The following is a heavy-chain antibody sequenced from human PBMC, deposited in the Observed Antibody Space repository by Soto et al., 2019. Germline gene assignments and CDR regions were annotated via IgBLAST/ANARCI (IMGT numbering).Heavy chain of an antibody. V-gene: IGHV1-69*12. Sequence: QVQLVQSGAEVKKPGSSVKGSCKASGGTFSSYAISWVRQAPGQGLEWMGGIIPIFCTANYAQKFPGRITITADESTSTAYMALSSIRSEDTAVYYCASDRFSGGSDALDVWGQGTMFTVSS. CDR2: IIPIFCTA. J-gene: IGHJ3*01. D-gene: IGHD2-15*01. CDR1: GGTFSSYA. CDR3: ASDRFSGGSDALDV.